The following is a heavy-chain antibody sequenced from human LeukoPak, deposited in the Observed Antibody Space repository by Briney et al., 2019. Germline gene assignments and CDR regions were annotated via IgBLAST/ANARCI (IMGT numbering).Heavy chain of an antibody. V-gene: IGHV1-69*13. CDR2: IIPIFGTA. Sequence: SVKVSCKASGGTFSSSYAISRVRQAPGQGLEWMGGIIPIFGTANSAQKFQGRVTITADESTSTAYMELSSLRSEDTAMYYCARDQWNSGVPVPPYYMDVWGKGTTVTVSS. CDR1: GGTFSSSYA. D-gene: IGHD2-2*01. J-gene: IGHJ6*03. CDR3: ARDQWNSGVPVPPYYMDV.